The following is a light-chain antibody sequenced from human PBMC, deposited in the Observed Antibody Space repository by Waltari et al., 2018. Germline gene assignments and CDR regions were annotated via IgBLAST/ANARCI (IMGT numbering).Light chain of an antibody. CDR2: KDN. J-gene: IGLJ3*02. CDR3: QAWDDRTGRV. V-gene: IGLV3-1*01. Sequence: SYELTQPPSVSVSAGQTASITCSGDDLGNKYVCWYQQKPGQSPGLVIYKDNKRPSGIPERFSGSNSGNTATLTISGTQGVDEADYYCQAWDDRTGRVFGGGTKVTV. CDR1: DLGNKY.